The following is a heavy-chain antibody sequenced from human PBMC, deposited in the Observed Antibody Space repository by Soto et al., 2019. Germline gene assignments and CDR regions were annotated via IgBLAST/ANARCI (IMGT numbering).Heavy chain of an antibody. D-gene: IGHD2-2*01. V-gene: IGHV3-33*01. J-gene: IGHJ6*02. Sequence: GGSLRLSCAASGFTFSSYGMHWVRQAPGKGLEWVAVIWYDGSNKYYADSVKGRFTISRDNSKNSLYLQMNSLRAEDTAVYYCARGLVVPAAMMTRYYGMDVWGQGTTVTRLL. CDR2: IWYDGSNK. CDR3: ARGLVVPAAMMTRYYGMDV. CDR1: GFTFSSYG.